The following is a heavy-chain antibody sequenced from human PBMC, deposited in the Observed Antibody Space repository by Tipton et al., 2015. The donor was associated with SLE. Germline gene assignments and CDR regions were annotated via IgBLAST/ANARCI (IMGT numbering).Heavy chain of an antibody. J-gene: IGHJ3*02. D-gene: IGHD3-22*01. CDR2: IYPGDSDT. CDR1: GYSFTSYW. V-gene: IGHV5-51*03. Sequence: QLVQSGAEVKKPGESLKISCKGSGYSFTSYWLGWVRQMPGKGLEWMGIIYPGDSDTRYSPSFQGQVTISADKYISTAYLQWSSLKASDTAMYYCARRGSSGYYSFDAFDSWGQGTMVTVSS. CDR3: ARRGSSGYYSFDAFDS.